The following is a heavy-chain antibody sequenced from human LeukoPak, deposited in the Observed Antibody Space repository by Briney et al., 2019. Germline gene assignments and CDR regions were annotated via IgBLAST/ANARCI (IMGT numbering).Heavy chain of an antibody. V-gene: IGHV4-61*02. D-gene: IGHD6-13*01. Sequence: SETLSLTCTVSGGSISSGSYYWSWIRQPAGKGLEWIGRIYTSGSTNYNPSLKSRVTISVDTSKNQFSPKLSSVTAADTAVYYCARDSPNGIAAAGSYYYYGMDVWGQGTTVTVSS. CDR1: GGSISSGSYY. CDR2: IYTSGST. J-gene: IGHJ6*02. CDR3: ARDSPNGIAAAGSYYYYGMDV.